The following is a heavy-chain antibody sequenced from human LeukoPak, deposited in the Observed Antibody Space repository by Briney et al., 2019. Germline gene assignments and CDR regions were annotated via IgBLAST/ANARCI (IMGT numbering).Heavy chain of an antibody. J-gene: IGHJ6*02. D-gene: IGHD6-13*01. V-gene: IGHV3-30-3*01. Sequence: GRSLRLSCAASGFTFSSYAMHWVRQAPGKGLEWVAVISYDGSNKYYADSVKGRFTISRDNSKNTLYLQMNSLRAEDTAVYYCARDLSMDSSSWYSWDYGMDVWGQGTTVTVSS. CDR1: GFTFSSYA. CDR2: ISYDGSNK. CDR3: ARDLSMDSSSWYSWDYGMDV.